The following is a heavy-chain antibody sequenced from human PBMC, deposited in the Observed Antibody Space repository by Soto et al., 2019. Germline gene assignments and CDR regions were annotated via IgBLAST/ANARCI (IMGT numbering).Heavy chain of an antibody. V-gene: IGHV1-69*13. J-gene: IGHJ4*02. Sequence: ASVKVSCKASGGTFSSYAISWVRQAPGQGLEWMGGIIPIFGTANYAQKFQGRVTITADESTSTAYMELSSLRSEDTAVYYCAREPTDEYSYGAFDYWGQGTLVTVSS. CDR1: GGTFSSYA. CDR3: AREPTDEYSYGAFDY. CDR2: IIPIFGTA. D-gene: IGHD5-18*01.